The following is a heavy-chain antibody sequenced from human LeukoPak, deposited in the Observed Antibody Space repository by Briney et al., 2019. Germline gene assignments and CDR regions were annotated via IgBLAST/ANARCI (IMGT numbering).Heavy chain of an antibody. Sequence: SETLSLTCSVSGASMSDYYWSWIRQPAGKGLEWIGRIYTSGDTNYNPSLRSRVTMSIDASKSEFSLNLRSVTAADTALYYCAADIALVPATSPSGAFDIWGHGTVVTVSS. CDR2: IYTSGDT. J-gene: IGHJ3*02. CDR1: GASMSDYY. D-gene: IGHD2-2*01. CDR3: AADIALVPATSPSGAFDI. V-gene: IGHV4-4*07.